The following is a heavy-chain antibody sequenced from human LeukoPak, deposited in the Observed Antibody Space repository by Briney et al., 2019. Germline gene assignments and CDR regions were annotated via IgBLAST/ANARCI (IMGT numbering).Heavy chain of an antibody. J-gene: IGHJ4*02. Sequence: PGGSLRLSCAASGFTFSQYWMTWVRQAPGKGLEWVANMKQDGSQKMYVDSAKGRFTISRDNAKNSLYLQMNSLRPEDTAVYYCARIGYEDDRSAFRYFDYWGQGTLVTVSS. CDR2: MKQDGSQK. V-gene: IGHV3-7*05. CDR3: ARIGYEDDRSAFRYFDY. D-gene: IGHD6-13*01. CDR1: GFTFSQYW.